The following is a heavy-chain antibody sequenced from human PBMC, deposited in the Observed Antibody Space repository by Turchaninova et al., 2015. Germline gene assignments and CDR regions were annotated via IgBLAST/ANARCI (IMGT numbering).Heavy chain of an antibody. CDR3: ARAAGYYGSGSGDVFDI. CDR1: GFTVSSNY. V-gene: IGHV3-53*01. D-gene: IGHD3-10*01. J-gene: IGHJ3*02. CDR2: FYSGGST. Sequence: EVQLVESGGDLIQPGGSLRLSCAASGFTVSSNYMSWVRQAPGRGLVWVSVFYSGGSTYYDDSVKGRFTISSNNSKNTLYLQMKSLVAEDTAVYYWARAAGYYGSGSGDVFDIWGQGTMVTVSS.